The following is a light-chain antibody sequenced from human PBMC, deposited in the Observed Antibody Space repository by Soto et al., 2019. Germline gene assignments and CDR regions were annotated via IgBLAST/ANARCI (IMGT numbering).Light chain of an antibody. CDR2: GAS. CDR3: QQYDNWPRT. J-gene: IGKJ1*01. Sequence: EIEMTQSPATLSVSPGERATLSCRASQSVSSNLVWYQQKPGQAPRLLIYGASARATGIPARFSGSGSGTEFTLTISSLQSEDFAVYYCQQYDNWPRTFGQGTKVEIK. V-gene: IGKV3-15*01. CDR1: QSVSSN.